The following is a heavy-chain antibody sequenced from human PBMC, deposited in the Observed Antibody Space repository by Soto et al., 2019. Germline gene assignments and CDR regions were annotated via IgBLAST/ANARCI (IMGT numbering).Heavy chain of an antibody. CDR2: ISGSGDST. Sequence: GGSLRLSCAASGFTFSSYAMSWVRQAPGKGLEWVSVISGSGDSTYYADSVKGRFTISRDNSKNTLYLQMNSLRAEDTAVYYCARRGPRTYFDYWGQGTLVTVSS. V-gene: IGHV3-23*01. CDR1: GFTFSSYA. J-gene: IGHJ4*02. D-gene: IGHD6-6*01. CDR3: ARRGPRTYFDY.